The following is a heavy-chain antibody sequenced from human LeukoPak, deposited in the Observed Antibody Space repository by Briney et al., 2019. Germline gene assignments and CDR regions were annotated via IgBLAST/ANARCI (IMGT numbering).Heavy chain of an antibody. CDR2: INPNSGGT. CDR3: ARAPYCDRASCYTGYNWFNP. Sequence: ASVKVSCKASGYTFTGYYMHWVRQAPGQGLEWMGWINPNSGGTNYAQKFQGRVTMTRDTSISTAYLEVSWLTSDDTALYYCARAPYCDRASCYTGYNWFNPWGQGTLVTVSS. CDR1: GYTFTGYY. V-gene: IGHV1-2*02. J-gene: IGHJ5*02. D-gene: IGHD2-2*02.